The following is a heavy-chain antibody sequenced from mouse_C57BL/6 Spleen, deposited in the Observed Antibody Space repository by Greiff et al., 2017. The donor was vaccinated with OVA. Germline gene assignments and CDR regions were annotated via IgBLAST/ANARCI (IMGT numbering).Heavy chain of an antibody. CDR1: GFTFSDYG. Sequence: EVQRVESGGGLVKPGGSLKLSCAASGFTFSDYGMHWVRQAPEKGLEWVAYISSGSSTIYYADTVKGRFTISRDNAKNTLFLQMTSLRSEDTAMYYCARSYSNYHWYFDVWGTGTTVTVSS. CDR3: ARSYSNYHWYFDV. D-gene: IGHD2-5*01. J-gene: IGHJ1*03. V-gene: IGHV5-17*01. CDR2: ISSGSSTI.